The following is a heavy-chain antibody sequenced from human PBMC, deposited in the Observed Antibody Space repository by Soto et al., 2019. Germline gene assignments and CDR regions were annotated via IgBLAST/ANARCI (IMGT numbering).Heavy chain of an antibody. V-gene: IGHV5-51*01. CDR1: GYSFTSYW. CDR2: TYPGDSDT. J-gene: IGHJ6*02. Sequence: GESLKISCKGSGYSFTSYWIGWVRQMPGKGLEWMGITYPGDSDTRYSPSFQGQVTISADKSISTAYLQWSSLKASDTAMYYCARHLRGSSGYYNYYGMDVWGQGTAVTVSS. CDR3: ARHLRGSSGYYNYYGMDV. D-gene: IGHD3-22*01.